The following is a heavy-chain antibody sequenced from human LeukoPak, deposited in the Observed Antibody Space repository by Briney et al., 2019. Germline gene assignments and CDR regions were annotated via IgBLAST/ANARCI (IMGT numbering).Heavy chain of an antibody. D-gene: IGHD5-18*01. Sequence: ASVKVSCKASGYTFTSYDINWVRQATGQGLEWMGWMNPNSGNTGYAQKFQGRVTMTRNTSISTAYMELSSLRSEDTAVYYCARESGYSYGQAERRYYYGMDVWGQGTTVTVSS. V-gene: IGHV1-8*01. J-gene: IGHJ6*02. CDR1: GYTFTSYD. CDR2: MNPNSGNT. CDR3: ARESGYSYGQAERRYYYGMDV.